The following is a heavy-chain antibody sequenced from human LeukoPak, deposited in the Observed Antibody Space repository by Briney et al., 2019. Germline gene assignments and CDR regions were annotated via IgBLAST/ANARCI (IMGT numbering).Heavy chain of an antibody. V-gene: IGHV4-4*07. CDR1: GGSISSCY. CDR2: IYTSGST. CDR3: ASDPSNYYYMDV. J-gene: IGHJ6*03. Sequence: SETLSLTCTVSGGSISSCYWSWIRQPAGKGLEWIGRIYTSGSTNYNPSLKSRVTMSVDTSKNQFSLKLSSVTAADTAVYYCASDPSNYYYMDVWGKGTTVTVSS.